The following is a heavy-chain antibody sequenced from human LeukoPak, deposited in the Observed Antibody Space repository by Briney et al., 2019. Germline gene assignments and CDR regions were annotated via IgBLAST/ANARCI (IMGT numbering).Heavy chain of an antibody. CDR1: GFTFSIYG. J-gene: IGHJ4*02. CDR2: IRYDGSNK. V-gene: IGHV3-30*02. D-gene: IGHD3-3*01. Sequence: PGGSLRLSCSASGFTFSIYGMHWVRQAPGKGLEWVAFIRYDGSNKYYADSVKGRFTISRDNSKNTLYLEMNSLRAEDTAVYSCARDPAPYYDFWSGHSLFDYWGRGTLVTVSS. CDR3: ARDPAPYYDFWSGHSLFDY.